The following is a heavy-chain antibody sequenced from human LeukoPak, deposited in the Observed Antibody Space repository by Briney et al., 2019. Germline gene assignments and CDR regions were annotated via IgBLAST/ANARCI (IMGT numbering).Heavy chain of an antibody. CDR2: IWSDGSNK. V-gene: IGHV3-33*06. Sequence: GGSLRLSCVASGFTFSNYGMHWVRQAPGKGLEWVAVIWSDGSNKFYRDSVKGRFTISRDNSKNALYLQMNSLSAEDTAVYYCAKGSTTFDYWGQGTLVTVSS. CDR3: AKGSTTFDY. D-gene: IGHD2/OR15-2a*01. CDR1: GFTFSNYG. J-gene: IGHJ4*02.